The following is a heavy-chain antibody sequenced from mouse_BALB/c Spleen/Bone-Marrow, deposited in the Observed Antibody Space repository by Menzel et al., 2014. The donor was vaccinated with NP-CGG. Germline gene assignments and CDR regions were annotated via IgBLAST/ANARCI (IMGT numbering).Heavy chain of an antibody. CDR1: GFTFTNYW. J-gene: IGHJ3*01. Sequence: LQESGAELVKPGASVKLSCKASGFTFTNYWMHWVKQRPGQGFEWIGEIDPSDSYIQYNQKFKGKTTLTVDKSSSTATMHLSSLTSEDSAVYFCALCGSRSEVGYWSQGTLVTVAA. CDR2: IDPSDSYI. D-gene: IGHD1-1*01. CDR3: ALCGSRSEVGY. V-gene: IGHV1-69*02.